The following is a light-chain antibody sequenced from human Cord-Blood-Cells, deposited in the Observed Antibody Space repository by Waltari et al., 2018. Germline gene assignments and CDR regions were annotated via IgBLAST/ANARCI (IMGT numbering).Light chain of an antibody. Sequence: QSALTQPRSVSGSPGQSVTISCTGTSSDVGGYNYVSWYQQHPGKAPKLMIYDVSKRPSGVPDRFCGSQSGNTASLTISGLQAEDEADYYCCSYAGSYTFVVVGGGTKLTVL. J-gene: IGLJ2*01. CDR3: CSYAGSYTFVV. V-gene: IGLV2-11*01. CDR2: DVS. CDR1: SSDVGGYNY.